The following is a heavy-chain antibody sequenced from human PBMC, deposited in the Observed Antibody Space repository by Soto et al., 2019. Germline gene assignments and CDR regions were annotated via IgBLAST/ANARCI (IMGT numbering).Heavy chain of an antibody. CDR1: GYTFTHYV. CDR3: ARVYGSGSYIAFDI. V-gene: IGHV1-18*01. CDR2: ISAFNGNT. J-gene: IGHJ3*02. Sequence: QVQLVQSGAEVKKPGASVKVSCKASGYTFTHYVIGWVRQAPGQGLAWMGWISAFNGNTKYVENFQDRVTMTTDTSTNTSYMEMRSLRSDDTAMYYCARVYGSGSYIAFDIWGQGTMVTVSS. D-gene: IGHD3-10*01.